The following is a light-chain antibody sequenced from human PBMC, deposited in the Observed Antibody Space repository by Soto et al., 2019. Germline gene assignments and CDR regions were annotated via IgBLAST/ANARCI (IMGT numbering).Light chain of an antibody. CDR1: QSLDRDY. J-gene: IGKJ1*01. CDR3: HQYDSYPRT. Sequence: DIQMTQSPSSLSASVGDRVTMTCRASQSLDRDYLAWYQQKPGKAPKLLIYKASTLESGVPSRFSGGGSGTAFSLTINSLQSDDFATYYCHQYDSYPRTFGQGTKVDIK. V-gene: IGKV1-5*03. CDR2: KAS.